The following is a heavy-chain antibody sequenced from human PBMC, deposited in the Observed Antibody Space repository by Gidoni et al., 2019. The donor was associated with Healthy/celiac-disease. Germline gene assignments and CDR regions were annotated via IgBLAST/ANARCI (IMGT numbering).Heavy chain of an antibody. CDR3: AREARETSGSYYKGLGY. D-gene: IGHD3-10*01. V-gene: IGHV1-69*06. J-gene: IGHJ4*02. Sequence: QVQLVQSGAEVKKPGSSVKVSCKASGGTFSSYAISWVRQAPGQGLEWMGGIIPIFGTANYAQKFQGRVTITADKSTSTAYMELSSLRSEDTAVYYCAREARETSGSYYKGLGYWGQGTLVTVSS. CDR2: IIPIFGTA. CDR1: GGTFSSYA.